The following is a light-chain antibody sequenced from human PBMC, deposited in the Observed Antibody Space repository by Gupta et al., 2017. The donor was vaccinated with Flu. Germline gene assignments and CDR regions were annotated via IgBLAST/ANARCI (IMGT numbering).Light chain of an antibody. V-gene: IGLV2-14*01. CDR3: SSYTSNWV. CDR1: SSDVGGYNY. Sequence: QSALTQPAAWSGSPGQTITISCTGTSSDVGGYNYVSWYQQPPGKDPKLMIDARSTRTSAVSTGFSGSTSGNSASLTLSGRQAADEDDYYCSSYTSNWVFGGGTKLTVL. CDR2: ARS. J-gene: IGLJ3*02.